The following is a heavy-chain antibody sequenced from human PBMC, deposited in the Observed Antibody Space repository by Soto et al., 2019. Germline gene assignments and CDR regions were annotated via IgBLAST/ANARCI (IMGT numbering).Heavy chain of an antibody. J-gene: IGHJ4*02. V-gene: IGHV3-72*01. CDR3: TIEGAYPGPDFDY. CDR2: TKNKANSYTT. Sequence: GGSLRLSCAASGFAFSDRYMDWVRQAPGKGLEWVGRTKNKANSYTTEYAASVKGRFTISRDYSRDSVYLQMNSLKTDDTAVYYCTIEGAYPGPDFDYWGQGTLVTVSS. D-gene: IGHD3-16*01. CDR1: GFAFSDRY.